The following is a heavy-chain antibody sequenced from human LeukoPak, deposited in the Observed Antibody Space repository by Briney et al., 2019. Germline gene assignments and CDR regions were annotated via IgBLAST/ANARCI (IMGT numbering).Heavy chain of an antibody. CDR3: AQEMAGSRDALHI. D-gene: IGHD6-19*01. CDR2: VNTDGRDT. CDR1: GFTFSRHW. J-gene: IGHJ3*02. Sequence: GGSLRLSCTASGFTFSRHWMHWVRQVPGKGLVWVSRVNTDGRDTTYADSVKGRFTISRDNAKNSLYLQINSLRVEDTAVYYCAQEMAGSRDALHIWGQGTMVTVSS. V-gene: IGHV3-74*03.